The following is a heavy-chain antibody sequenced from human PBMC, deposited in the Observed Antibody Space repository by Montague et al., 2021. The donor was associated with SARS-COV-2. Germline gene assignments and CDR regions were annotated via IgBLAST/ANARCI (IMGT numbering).Heavy chain of an antibody. J-gene: IGHJ6*02. CDR1: GGSIRNYY. CDR2: IYDSGNA. CDR3: AGQTDYYYYSMDV. V-gene: IGHV4-59*08. Sequence: SETRSLTCAVSGGSIRNYYWSWIRQPPGKGLEWIAYIYDSGNADYNPSLKSRVTILVDTSKNQFSLKLSSVTAADTAVYYCAGQTDYYYYSMDVWGQGTTATVS.